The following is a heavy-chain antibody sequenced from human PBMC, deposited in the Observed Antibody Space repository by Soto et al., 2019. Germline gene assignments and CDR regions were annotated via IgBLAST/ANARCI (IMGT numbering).Heavy chain of an antibody. CDR2: IYYSAKT. J-gene: IGHJ4*02. Sequence: VQLQESGPGLVRPSQTLSLTCTVSGVSISRDDYYWTWIRQPPGRGLEWIGYIYYSAKTKYSPSLESRITISIDTSKNHFSLRLSSVSAADTAVYYCAGDRSNSPDYFDYWGQGTLVTVSS. V-gene: IGHV4-30-4*01. D-gene: IGHD6-6*01. CDR3: AGDRSNSPDYFDY. CDR1: GVSISRDDYY.